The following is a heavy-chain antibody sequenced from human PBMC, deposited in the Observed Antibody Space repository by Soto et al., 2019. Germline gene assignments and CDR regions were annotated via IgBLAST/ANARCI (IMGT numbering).Heavy chain of an antibody. J-gene: IGHJ5*02. CDR3: ARVVVVAAIPDWFDL. D-gene: IGHD2-15*01. Sequence: MSLTCTVSGGAISSSSYYWGWIRQPPGKGLEWIGNIYYSGSTYYNPSLKSRVTISVDTSKNQFSLKLSSVTAADTAVYYCARVVVVAAIPDWFDLWGQGTLVTVSA. V-gene: IGHV4-39*07. CDR2: IYYSGST. CDR1: GGAISSSSYY.